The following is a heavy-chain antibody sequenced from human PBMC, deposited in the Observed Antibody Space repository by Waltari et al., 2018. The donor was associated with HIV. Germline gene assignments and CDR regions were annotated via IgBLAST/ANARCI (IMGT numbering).Heavy chain of an antibody. CDR2: VYHSGTT. Sequence: QVQLQESGPGLVKPSETLSLTCAVSDYSITSDSYWGWIRQPPGKGLEWIGSVYHSGTTYYNPSLKSRVTISVDTSQNQFSLNLTSVTAADTAVYFCARETTDPGGASNYNMDVWGQGTTVIVSS. J-gene: IGHJ6*02. V-gene: IGHV4-38-2*02. D-gene: IGHD1-1*01. CDR3: ARETTDPGGASNYNMDV. CDR1: DYSITSDSY.